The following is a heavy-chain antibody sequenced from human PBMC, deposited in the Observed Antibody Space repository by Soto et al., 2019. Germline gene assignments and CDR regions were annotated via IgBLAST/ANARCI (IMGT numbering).Heavy chain of an antibody. CDR3: ARGRRESSVRNYFDS. Sequence: QVHLQESGPGLVKPSQTLSLTCTVSGASISTGGYYWNWIRQHPGKGLEWIGYSYYSGNTFYNPSLKRRITLAVDTSKNHFSLKLNSVTAADTAVYYCARGRRESSVRNYFDSWCQGTLVTVSS. CDR2: SYYSGNT. D-gene: IGHD3-22*01. J-gene: IGHJ4*02. V-gene: IGHV4-31*03. CDR1: GASISTGGYY.